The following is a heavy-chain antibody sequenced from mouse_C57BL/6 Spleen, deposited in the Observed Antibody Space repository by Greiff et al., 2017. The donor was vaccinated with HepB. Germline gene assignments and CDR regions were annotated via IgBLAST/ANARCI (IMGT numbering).Heavy chain of an antibody. J-gene: IGHJ3*01. CDR3: ARGLLAWFAY. CDR1: GYTFTDYY. Sequence: EVQLQQSGPELVKPGASVKISCKASGYTFTDYYMNWVKQSHGKSLEWIGDINPNNGGTSYNQKFKGKATLTVDKSSSTAYMELRSLTAEDSAVYYWARGLLAWFAYWGQGTLVTVSA. V-gene: IGHV1-26*01. D-gene: IGHD1-1*01. CDR2: INPNNGGT.